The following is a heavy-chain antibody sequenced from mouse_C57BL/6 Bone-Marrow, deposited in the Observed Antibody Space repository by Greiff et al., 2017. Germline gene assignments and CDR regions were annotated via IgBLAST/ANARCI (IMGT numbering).Heavy chain of an antibody. CDR3: ARAYYSSSFAY. CDR2: LYPGSGNT. V-gene: IGHV1-66*01. D-gene: IGHD2-5*01. CDR1: GYSFTSYY. J-gene: IGHJ3*01. Sequence: QVQLQQSGPELVKPGASVKISCKASGYSFTSYYIHWVKQRPGQGLEWIGWLYPGSGNTKYNEKFKGKATLTADTSSSTAYMQLSSLTSEASAVYYCARAYYSSSFAYWGQGTLVTVSA.